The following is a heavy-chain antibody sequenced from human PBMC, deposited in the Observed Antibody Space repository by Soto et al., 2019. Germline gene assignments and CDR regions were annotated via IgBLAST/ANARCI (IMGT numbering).Heavy chain of an antibody. Sequence: SVKVSCKASGGTFSSYAISWVRQAPGQGLEWMGGIIPIFGTANYAQKFQGRVTITADESTSTAYMELSSLRSEDTAVYYCARVEALSGDYYDSSGYPFDYWGQGTLVTVSS. CDR2: IIPIFGTA. CDR3: ARVEALSGDYYDSSGYPFDY. CDR1: GGTFSSYA. D-gene: IGHD3-22*01. V-gene: IGHV1-69*13. J-gene: IGHJ4*02.